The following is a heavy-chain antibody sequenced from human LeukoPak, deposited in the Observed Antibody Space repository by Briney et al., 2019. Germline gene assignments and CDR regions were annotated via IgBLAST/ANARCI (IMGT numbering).Heavy chain of an antibody. CDR3: ARGVRGYCSGGSCYRYYYYGMDV. CDR2: INHSGST. D-gene: IGHD2-15*01. V-gene: IGHV4-34*01. CDR1: GGSFSGYY. J-gene: IGHJ6*02. Sequence: SETLSLTCAVYGGSFSGYYWSWIRQPPGKGLEWIGEINHSGSTNYNPSLKSRVTISVDTSKNQFSLKLSSVTAADTAVYYCARGVRGYCSGGSCYRYYYYGMDVWGQGTLVTVSS.